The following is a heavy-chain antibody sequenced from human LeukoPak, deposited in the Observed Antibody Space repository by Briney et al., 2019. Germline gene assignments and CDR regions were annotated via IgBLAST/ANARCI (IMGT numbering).Heavy chain of an antibody. V-gene: IGHV1-2*02. Sequence: ASVKVSCKASGYTFTDYYIHWVRLAPGQGLEWMGWINPNSGATNYAQKSQGRVTVTRDTSIRTVYMELTRLTSDDTAVYYCATGPNIYGSGRSWYDPWGQGTLVTVSS. J-gene: IGHJ5*02. CDR2: INPNSGAT. CDR1: GYTFTDYY. D-gene: IGHD3-10*01. CDR3: ATGPNIYGSGRSWYDP.